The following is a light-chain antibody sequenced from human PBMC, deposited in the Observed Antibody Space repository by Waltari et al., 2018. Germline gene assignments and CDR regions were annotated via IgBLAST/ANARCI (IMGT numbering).Light chain of an antibody. CDR3: CSSAGGYTFRL. CDR2: DVT. CDR1: SSDVGGYEY. J-gene: IGLJ1*01. V-gene: IGLV2-11*01. Sequence: SALTQPPSVSGSPGQSVTISCTGSSSDVGGYEYVSWFEHHPGKAPKLLIYDVTNRPSGFPDRFSVSKSGDPAYLTISWLQSEDEADYHCCSSAGGYTFRLFGTGTRVTV.